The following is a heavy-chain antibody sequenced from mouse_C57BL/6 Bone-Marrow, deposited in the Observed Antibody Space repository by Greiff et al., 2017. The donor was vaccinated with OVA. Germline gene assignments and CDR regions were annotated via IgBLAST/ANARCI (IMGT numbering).Heavy chain of an antibody. CDR1: GYTFTSYG. J-gene: IGHJ2*01. CDR3: ARKYYGSSLDY. V-gene: IGHV1-81*01. D-gene: IGHD1-1*01. Sequence: QVHVKQSGAELARPGASVKLSCTASGYTFTSYGISWVKQRTGQGLEWIGEIYPRSGNTYYNEKFKGKATLTADKSSSTAYMELRSLTSEDSAVYFCARKYYGSSLDYWGQGTTLTVSS. CDR2: IYPRSGNT.